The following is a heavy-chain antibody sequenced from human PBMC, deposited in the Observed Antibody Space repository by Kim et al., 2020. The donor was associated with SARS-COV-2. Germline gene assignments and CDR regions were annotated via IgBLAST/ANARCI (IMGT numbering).Heavy chain of an antibody. J-gene: IGHJ4*02. CDR2: ISWNSGSI. V-gene: IGHV3-9*01. D-gene: IGHD4-17*01. CDR3: AKGGGRVYGDYVLAHFDY. CDR1: GFTFDDYA. Sequence: GGSLRLSCAASGFTFDDYAMHWVRQAPGKGLEWVSGISWNSGSIGYADSVTGRFTISRDNAKNSLYLQMNSLRAEDTALYYCAKGGGRVYGDYVLAHFDYWGQGTLVTVSS.